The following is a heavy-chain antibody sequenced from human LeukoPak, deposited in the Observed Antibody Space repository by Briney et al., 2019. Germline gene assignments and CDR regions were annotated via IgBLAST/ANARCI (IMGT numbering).Heavy chain of an antibody. CDR1: GGSISSGSYY. V-gene: IGHV4-61*02. CDR3: ARSGYYYDSSGYYQFDY. Sequence: PSQTLSLTCTVSGGSISSGSYYWSWIRQPAGKGLEWIGRIYTSGSTNYNPSLKSRVTISVDTSKNQFSLKLSSVTAADTAVYYCARSGYYYDSSGYYQFDYWGQGTLVTVSS. CDR2: IYTSGST. J-gene: IGHJ4*02. D-gene: IGHD3-22*01.